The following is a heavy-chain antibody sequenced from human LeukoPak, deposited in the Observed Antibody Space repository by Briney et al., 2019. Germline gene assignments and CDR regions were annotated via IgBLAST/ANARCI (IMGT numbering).Heavy chain of an antibody. CDR1: GYTFTVYY. J-gene: IGHJ4*02. CDR2: INPNSGGT. D-gene: IGHD3-22*01. Sequence: ASVKVSCKASGYTFTVYYMHWVRQAPGQGLEWMGWINPNSGGTNYAQKFQGRVTMTRDTSISTAYMELSRLRSDDTAVYYCARTQGAIAYDSSGYDFDYWGQGTLVTVSS. CDR3: ARTQGAIAYDSSGYDFDY. V-gene: IGHV1-2*02.